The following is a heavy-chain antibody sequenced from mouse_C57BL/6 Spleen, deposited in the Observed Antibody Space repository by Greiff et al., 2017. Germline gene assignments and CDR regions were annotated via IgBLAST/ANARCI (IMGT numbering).Heavy chain of an antibody. CDR1: GFTFSSYA. CDR3: AREDYYGSSPSFDY. D-gene: IGHD1-1*01. CDR2: ISDGGSYT. J-gene: IGHJ2*01. V-gene: IGHV5-4*01. Sequence: EVKVVESGGGLVKPGGSLKLSCAASGFTFSSYAMSWVRQTPEKRLEWVATISDGGSYTYYPDNVKGRFTISRDNAKNNLYLQMSHLKSEDTAMYYCAREDYYGSSPSFDYWGQGTTLTVSS.